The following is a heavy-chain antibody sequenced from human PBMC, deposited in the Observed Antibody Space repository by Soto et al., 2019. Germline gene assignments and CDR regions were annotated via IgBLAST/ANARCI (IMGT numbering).Heavy chain of an antibody. V-gene: IGHV1-2*02. D-gene: IGHD2-21*02. CDR3: ARGALHYCGGDCYSPMRY. J-gene: IGHJ4*02. CDR1: GYTFTGYY. CDR2: INPNSGST. Sequence: GASVKVSCKASGYTFTGYYMHWVRQAPGQGLEWMGWINPNSGSTNYAQKFQGRVTMTRDTSISTAYMELSRLRSDDTAVYYCARGALHYCGGDCYSPMRYWGQGTLVTVSS.